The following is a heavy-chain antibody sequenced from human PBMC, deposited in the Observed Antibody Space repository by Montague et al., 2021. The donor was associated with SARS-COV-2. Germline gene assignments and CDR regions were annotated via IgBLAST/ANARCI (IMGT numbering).Heavy chain of an antibody. CDR3: VKDGEYKSGWYNPTNYYYNGMDV. D-gene: IGHD6-19*01. Sequence: SLRLSCAASGFTFSSYAMSWVRQALGKGLEWVSAISGSGGSTYYADSVKGRFTISRDTSKNTLSLQMNSLRAEDTATYYCVKDGEYKSGWYNPTNYYYNGMDVWGQGTTVTVSS. V-gene: IGHV3-23*01. J-gene: IGHJ6*02. CDR1: GFTFSSYA. CDR2: ISGSGGST.